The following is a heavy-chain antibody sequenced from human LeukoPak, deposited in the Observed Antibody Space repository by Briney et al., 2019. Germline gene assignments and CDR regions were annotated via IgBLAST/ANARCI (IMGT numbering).Heavy chain of an antibody. CDR2: IYATGST. J-gene: IGHJ3*02. D-gene: IGHD3-22*01. V-gene: IGHV4-61*02. CDR1: GGSISSGGYY. CDR3: ARLGYYDRSGYYYTGAFHI. Sequence: SETLSLTCTVSGGSISSGGYYWRWFRQPAGKGPEWIGRIYATGSTGYNPSLKSRVTISVDTSKNQFSLKLSSVTAADTAVYYCARLGYYDRSGYYYTGAFHIWGQGTMVTVSS.